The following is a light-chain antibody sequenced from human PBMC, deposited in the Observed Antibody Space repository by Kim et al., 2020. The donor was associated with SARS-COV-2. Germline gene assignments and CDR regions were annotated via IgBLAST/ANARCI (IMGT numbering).Light chain of an antibody. Sequence: NVLTQSPGTLSSSPGERVTLSCRASQTVTSSYLAWHQHKPGQAPRLLIYDASSRAAGIPDRFSGSGSGTDFTLTISRLEPEDFAVYYCQQYGSSPETFVQGTKLDIK. CDR2: DAS. V-gene: IGKV3-20*01. CDR1: QTVTSSY. CDR3: QQYGSSPET. J-gene: IGKJ1*01.